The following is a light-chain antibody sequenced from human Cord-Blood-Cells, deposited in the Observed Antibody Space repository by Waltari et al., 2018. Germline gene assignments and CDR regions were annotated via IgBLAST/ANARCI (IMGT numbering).Light chain of an antibody. CDR2: GAS. J-gene: IGKJ2*01. CDR3: QQYNNWYT. CDR1: QSVSSN. V-gene: IGKV3-15*01. Sequence: EIVMTQSPATLSVSPGERATISCRARQSVSSNLAWYQQKPGQAPRLLSYGASTRATGIPARVSGSGSGSDFTLTISSLHSEDFAVYYCQQYNNWYTFGQGTKLEIK.